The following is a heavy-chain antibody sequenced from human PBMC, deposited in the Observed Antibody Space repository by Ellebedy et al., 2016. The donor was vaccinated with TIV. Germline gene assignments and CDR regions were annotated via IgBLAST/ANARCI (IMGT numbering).Heavy chain of an antibody. D-gene: IGHD3-10*01. V-gene: IGHV3-23*01. J-gene: IGHJ4*02. CDR3: AKVASGVRGVWDY. CDR2: ISGTASGAFDADSA. Sequence: PGGSLRLSCAASGFTFSTYGMTWVRQAPGKGLEWVSTISGTASGAFDADSAYYADPVKGRFTISRDNSRNTLYLQLNSLRAEDTAIYSCAKVASGVRGVWDYWGQGTLVTVSS. CDR1: GFTFSTYG.